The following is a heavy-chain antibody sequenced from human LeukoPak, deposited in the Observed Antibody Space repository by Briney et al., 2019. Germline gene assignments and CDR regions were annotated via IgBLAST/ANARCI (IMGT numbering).Heavy chain of an antibody. D-gene: IGHD4-17*01. J-gene: IGHJ4*02. CDR2: IYYSGST. Sequence: SETLSLTCTVSGGSISSSSYYWGWIRQPPGKGLERIGSIYYSGSTYYNPSLKSRVTISVDTSKNQFSLKLSSVTAADTAVYYCARPYGAAGLDWGQGTLVTVSS. V-gene: IGHV4-39*01. CDR3: ARPYGAAGLD. CDR1: GGSISSSSYY.